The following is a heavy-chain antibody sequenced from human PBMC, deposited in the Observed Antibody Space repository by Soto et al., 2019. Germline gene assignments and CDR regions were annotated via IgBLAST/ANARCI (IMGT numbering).Heavy chain of an antibody. D-gene: IGHD4-17*01. J-gene: IGHJ4*02. CDR1: GFTCTNYW. CDR3: ASQRDLGDYDY. Sequence: PGGSLKLSCVASGFTCTNYWMSWVRQAPGKGLEWVANVKQDGSVTYYVDSVRGRFFISRDNAKNSVYLQMSSLTAEDTAVYYCASQRDLGDYDYWGQGTLVTVSS. V-gene: IGHV3-7*01. CDR2: VKQDGSVT.